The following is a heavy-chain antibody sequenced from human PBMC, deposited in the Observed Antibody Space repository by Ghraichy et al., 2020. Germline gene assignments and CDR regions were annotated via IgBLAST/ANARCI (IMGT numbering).Heavy chain of an antibody. CDR2: IRYDGSNK. J-gene: IGHJ4*02. Sequence: GGSLRLSCAASGFSFSSYGIHWVRQAPGKGLEWVAFIRYDGSNKYYADSVKGRFTISRDNSQNTLYLQMNSLRAEDTAVYYCAKDSSPRDGYNFRFCDYWGQGTLVTVSS. V-gene: IGHV3-30*02. CDR1: GFSFSSYG. CDR3: AKDSSPRDGYNFRFCDY. D-gene: IGHD5-24*01.